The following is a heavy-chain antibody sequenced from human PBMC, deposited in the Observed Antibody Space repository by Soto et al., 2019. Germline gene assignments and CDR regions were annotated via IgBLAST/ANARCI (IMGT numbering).Heavy chain of an antibody. CDR3: AAAQYYYDSSGYSGSIDAFDI. D-gene: IGHD3-22*01. Sequence: SVKVSCKASGFTFTSSAVQWVRQARGQRLEWIGWIVVGSGNTNYAQKFQERVTITRDMSTSTAYMELSSLRSEDTAVYYCAAAQYYYDSSGYSGSIDAFDIWGQGTMVTVSS. J-gene: IGHJ3*02. CDR2: IVVGSGNT. V-gene: IGHV1-58*01. CDR1: GFTFTSSA.